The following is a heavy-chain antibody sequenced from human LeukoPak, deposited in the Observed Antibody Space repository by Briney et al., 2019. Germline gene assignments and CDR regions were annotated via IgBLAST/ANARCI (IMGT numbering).Heavy chain of an antibody. CDR1: GFTFDDYG. Sequence: GGSLRLSCAASGFTFDDYGMTWVRQAPGKGLEWVANIKQDGSEKYYVDSVKGRFTISRDNAKNSLYLQMNSLRAEDTAVYYCARGVAARHYYYYYMDVWGKGTTVTVSS. D-gene: IGHD6-6*01. CDR3: ARGVAARHYYYYYMDV. V-gene: IGHV3-7*01. CDR2: IKQDGSEK. J-gene: IGHJ6*03.